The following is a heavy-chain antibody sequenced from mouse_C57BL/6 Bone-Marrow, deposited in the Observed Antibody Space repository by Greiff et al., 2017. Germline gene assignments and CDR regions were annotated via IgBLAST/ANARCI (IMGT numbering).Heavy chain of an antibody. CDR3: ARTYYSNLDY. J-gene: IGHJ2*01. CDR1: GYAFTNYL. D-gene: IGHD2-5*01. V-gene: IGHV1-54*01. CDR2: INPGSGGT. Sequence: VQLQQSGAALVRPGTSVKVSCKASGYAFTNYLIEWVKQRPGQGLEWIGVINPGSGGTNYHAKFKGQATLTADKSSSTAYMQLSSLTSEDSAVYFCARTYYSNLDYWGQGTTLTVSS.